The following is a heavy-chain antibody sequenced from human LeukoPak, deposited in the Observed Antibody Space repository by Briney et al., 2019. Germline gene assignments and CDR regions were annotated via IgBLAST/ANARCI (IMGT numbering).Heavy chain of an antibody. CDR2: IYYSGSI. J-gene: IGHJ3*02. D-gene: IGHD3-10*01. CDR3: ARDYYGSGSYVADDAFDI. Sequence: SETLSLTCTVSGGSISSYYWSWIRQPPGKGLEWIGYIYYSGSINYNPSLKSRVTISVDTSKNQFSLKLSSVTAADTAVYYCARDYYGSGSYVADDAFDIWGQGTMVTASS. V-gene: IGHV4-59*01. CDR1: GGSISSYY.